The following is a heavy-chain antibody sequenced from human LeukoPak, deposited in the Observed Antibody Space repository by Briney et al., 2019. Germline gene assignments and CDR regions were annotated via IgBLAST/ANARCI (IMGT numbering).Heavy chain of an antibody. CDR3: AKGTFMVRGVNRGVCFDY. Sequence: GGSLRLSCAASGFTFSSYEMNWVRQAPGKGLEWVSAISGSGGSTYYADSVKGRFTISRDNSKNTLYLQMNSLRAEDTAVYYCAKGTFMVRGVNRGVCFDYWGQGTLVTVSS. CDR1: GFTFSSYE. D-gene: IGHD3-10*01. CDR2: ISGSGGST. J-gene: IGHJ4*02. V-gene: IGHV3-23*01.